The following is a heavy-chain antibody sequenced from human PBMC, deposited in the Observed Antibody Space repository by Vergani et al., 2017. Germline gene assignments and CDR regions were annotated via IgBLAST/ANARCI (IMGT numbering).Heavy chain of an antibody. D-gene: IGHD2-2*01. CDR2: INAGNGNT. Sequence: QVQLVQSGAEVTKPGSSVKVSCKASGGTFSSYAISWVRQAPGQGLEWMGWINAGNGNTKYSQKFQGRVTITRDTSASTAYMELSSLRSEDTAVYYCARDLERVGIVVVPAAMPDYWGQGTLVTVSS. V-gene: IGHV1-3*01. CDR1: GGTFSSYA. CDR3: ARDLERVGIVVVPAAMPDY. J-gene: IGHJ4*02.